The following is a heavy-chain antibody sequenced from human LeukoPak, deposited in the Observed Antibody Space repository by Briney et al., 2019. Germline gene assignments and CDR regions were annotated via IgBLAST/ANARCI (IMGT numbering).Heavy chain of an antibody. Sequence: TLSLTCTVSGGSIRSGSYYWSWIRQPAGKGLEWIGRINTSGSTNYNPSLKSRVTMSVDMSKNQFSLKLSSVTAADTAVYYCARLTVVVNHYYHMDVWGKGTTVTVSS. CDR3: ARLTVVVNHYYHMDV. V-gene: IGHV4-61*02. CDR1: GGSIRSGSYY. CDR2: INTSGST. D-gene: IGHD2-21*01. J-gene: IGHJ6*03.